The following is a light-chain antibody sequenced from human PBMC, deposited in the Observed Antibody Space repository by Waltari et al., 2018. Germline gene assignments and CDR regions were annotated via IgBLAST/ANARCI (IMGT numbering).Light chain of an antibody. CDR3: QQRVHWPMYT. J-gene: IGKJ2*01. V-gene: IGKV3-11*01. CDR1: QSVSHY. Sequence: EIVLTQSPPTLSLSPGERATLSCRASQSVSHYLAWYQQRPGQAPRVLIYDASSRATGIPTRFSGSGSGTDFTLTISSLQPEDSAVYYCQQRVHWPMYTFGQGTKLEIK. CDR2: DAS.